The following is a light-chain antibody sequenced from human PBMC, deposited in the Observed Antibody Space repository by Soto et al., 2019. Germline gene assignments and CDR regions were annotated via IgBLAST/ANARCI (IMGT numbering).Light chain of an antibody. V-gene: IGLV1-47*01. J-gene: IGLJ1*01. CDR3: ATWDDSQNCFYV. Sequence: QSVLTQPPSASGTPGQGVTISCSGSTSNIGSNYVYWYQQLPGTAPKLLFYRNNQRPSGVPYRFSGSKSGTSASLAISGLRSDDEADYVCATWDDSQNCFYVFGTGTKV. CDR1: TSNIGSNY. CDR2: RNN.